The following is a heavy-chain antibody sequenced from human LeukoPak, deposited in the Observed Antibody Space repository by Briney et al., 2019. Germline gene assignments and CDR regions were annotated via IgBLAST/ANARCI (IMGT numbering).Heavy chain of an antibody. CDR3: ARNVEQQLVLYYYYYMDV. CDR2: ISSSSSYI. Sequence: GGSLRLSCAASGFTFSSYSMNWVRQAPGKGLEWVSSISSSSSYIYYADSVKGRFTISRDNAKNSLYLQMNSLRAEDTAVYYCARNVEQQLVLYYYYYMDVWGKGTTVTISS. D-gene: IGHD6-13*01. J-gene: IGHJ6*03. CDR1: GFTFSSYS. V-gene: IGHV3-21*01.